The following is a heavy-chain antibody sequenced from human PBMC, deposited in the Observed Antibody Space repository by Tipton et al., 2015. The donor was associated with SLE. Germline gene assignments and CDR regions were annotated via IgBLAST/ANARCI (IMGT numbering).Heavy chain of an antibody. CDR2: VSYDGSNR. CDR3: AREALPITLDPYYFDY. J-gene: IGHJ4*02. V-gene: IGHV3-30*04. D-gene: IGHD3-10*01. CDR1: GFTFSSYA. Sequence: SLRLSCAASGFTFSSYAMHWVRQAPGKGLEWVAVVSYDGSNRYYADSVKGRFTISRDNSKNTLYLQMNSLRAEDTAVYHCAREALPITLDPYYFDYWGQGTLVTASS.